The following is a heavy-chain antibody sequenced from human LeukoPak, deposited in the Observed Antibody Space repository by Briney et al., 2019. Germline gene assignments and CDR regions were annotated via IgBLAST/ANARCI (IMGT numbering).Heavy chain of an antibody. CDR1: GYIFTDYY. D-gene: IGHD3-22*01. CDR2: IIPILGIA. CDR3: ARTDDSSGYLDY. Sequence: GASVKVSCKASGYIFTDYYMHWVRQAPGQGLEWMGRIIPILGIANYAQKFQGRVTITADKSTSTAYMELSSLRSEDTAVYYCARTDDSSGYLDYWGQGTLVTVSS. J-gene: IGHJ4*02. V-gene: IGHV1-69*02.